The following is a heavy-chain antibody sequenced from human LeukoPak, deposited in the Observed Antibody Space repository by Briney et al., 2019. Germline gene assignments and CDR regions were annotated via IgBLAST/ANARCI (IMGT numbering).Heavy chain of an antibody. D-gene: IGHD3-22*01. CDR2: TYSGGSA. CDR3: ARGIEVGSGYMDV. V-gene: IGHV3-66*01. J-gene: IGHJ6*03. Sequence: GGSLRLSCAASGFTVSSNYMSWVRQAPGKGLEWVSVTYSGGSAYYADSVKGRFTISRDNSKNTLYLQMNSLRAEDTAVYYCARGIEVGSGYMDVWGKGTTVTISS. CDR1: GFTVSSNY.